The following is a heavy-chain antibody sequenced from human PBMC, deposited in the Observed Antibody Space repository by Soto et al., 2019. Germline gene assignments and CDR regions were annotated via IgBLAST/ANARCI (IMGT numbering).Heavy chain of an antibody. CDR1: GFTLSSYA. J-gene: IGHJ4*02. CDR3: AREVEYTSAFGISSSFDY. Sequence: PGGSLRLSCAASGFTLSSYAIHWVRQAPGKGLEWVTVISKGGSNLYFADSVKGRFTISSDNSKNTLYLQMNSLRSEDTAVYYCAREVEYTSAFGISSSFDYWGQGTLVTVSS. V-gene: IGHV3-30-3*01. CDR2: ISKGGSNL. D-gene: IGHD6-19*01.